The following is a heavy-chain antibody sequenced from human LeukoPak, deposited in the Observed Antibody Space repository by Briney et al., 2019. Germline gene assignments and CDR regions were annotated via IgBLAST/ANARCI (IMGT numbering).Heavy chain of an antibody. V-gene: IGHV3-23*01. D-gene: IGHD5-24*01. CDR2: ISGSGGST. Sequence: GGSLRLSCAASGFTFSSYAMSWVRQAPGKGLEWVSAISGSGGSTYYADSVKGRFTISRDNSKNTLYPQMNSLRAEDTAVYYCAKAVDGYNYNYWGQGTLVTVSS. J-gene: IGHJ4*02. CDR3: AKAVDGYNYNY. CDR1: GFTFSSYA.